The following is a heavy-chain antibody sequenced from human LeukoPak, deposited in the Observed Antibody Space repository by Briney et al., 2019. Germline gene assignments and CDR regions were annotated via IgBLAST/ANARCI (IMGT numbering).Heavy chain of an antibody. Sequence: PSETLSLTCTVSGGSISSSSYYWAWIRQPPGKGLEWIGSIHYSGSTYYNPSLQSRVTISIDTSKNQFSLKLRFVTAADTAVYYCARVRCSGGSCPYYYYYYYMDVWGKGTTVAVSS. CDR1: GGSISSSSYY. CDR3: ARVRCSGGSCPYYYYYYYMDV. D-gene: IGHD2-15*01. CDR2: IHYSGST. V-gene: IGHV4-39*07. J-gene: IGHJ6*03.